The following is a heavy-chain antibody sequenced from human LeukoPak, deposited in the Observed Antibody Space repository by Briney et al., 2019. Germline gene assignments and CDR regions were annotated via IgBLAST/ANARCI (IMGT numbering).Heavy chain of an antibody. V-gene: IGHV3-21*01. Sequence: KPGGSLRLSCAASGFTFSSYSINWVRQAPGKGLEWVSSISSSSSYIYYADSVKGRFTISRDNAKNSLYLQMNSLRAEDTAVYYCARVSNGGYDWYYYYYMDVWGKGTTVTVSS. D-gene: IGHD5-12*01. CDR1: GFTFSSYS. J-gene: IGHJ6*03. CDR2: ISSSSSYI. CDR3: ARVSNGGYDWYYYYYMDV.